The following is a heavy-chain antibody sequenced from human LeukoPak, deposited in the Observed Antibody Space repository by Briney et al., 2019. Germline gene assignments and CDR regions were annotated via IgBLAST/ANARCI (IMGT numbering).Heavy chain of an antibody. CDR3: AKDKGGWSGELDY. V-gene: IGHV3-9*03. CDR1: GFTFDDYA. CDR2: ISWNSGSI. J-gene: IGHJ4*02. Sequence: GRSLRLSCAASGFTFDDYAMHWVRQAPGKGLEWVSGISWNSGSIGYADSVKGRFTISRDNAKNSLYLQMNSLRAEDMALYYCAKDKGGWSGELDYWGQGTLVTVSS. D-gene: IGHD3-10*01.